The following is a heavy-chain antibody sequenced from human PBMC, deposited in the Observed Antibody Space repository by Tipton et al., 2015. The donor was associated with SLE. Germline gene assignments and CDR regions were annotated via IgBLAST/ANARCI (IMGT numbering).Heavy chain of an antibody. CDR1: GGSISSHY. D-gene: IGHD1-7*01. CDR3: ARQRITGTTYYFDY. CDR2: IYYSGST. Sequence: LRLSCTVSGGSISSHYWSWIRQPPGKGLEWIGYIYYSGSTYYNPSLKSRVTISVDTSKNQFSLKLSSVTAADTAVYYCARQRITGTTYYFDYWGQGTLVTVSS. J-gene: IGHJ4*02. V-gene: IGHV4-59*11.